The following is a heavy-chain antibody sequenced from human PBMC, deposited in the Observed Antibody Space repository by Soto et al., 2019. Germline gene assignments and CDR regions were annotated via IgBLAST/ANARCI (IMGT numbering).Heavy chain of an antibody. CDR3: ARDYYGMDV. CDR1: GGSITSGGYS. Sequence: ASETLSLTCTVSGGSITSGGYSWTWIRQSPGKGLEWIGYTYQSGSAYYNPSLKSRVTISVDRSKNQFSLNLTSVTAADTAVYYCARDYYGMDVWGQGTTVTVSS. J-gene: IGHJ6*02. V-gene: IGHV4-30-2*06. CDR2: TYQSGSA.